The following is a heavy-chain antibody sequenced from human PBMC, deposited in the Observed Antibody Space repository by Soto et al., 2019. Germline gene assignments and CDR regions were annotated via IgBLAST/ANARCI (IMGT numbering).Heavy chain of an antibody. CDR3: ARQLERGGLPEGFEY. V-gene: IGHV4-4*02. CDR1: GDSISSSHW. D-gene: IGHD1-1*01. J-gene: IGHJ4*02. CDR2: IFHTGSI. Sequence: QVQLQESGPGLVEPSGTLSLTCAVSGDSISSSHWWSWVRQSPGRGLEWIGEIFHTGSIKYNPSLESRVTMSVDKSNNQLSLKLHSVTAADTAVYYCARQLERGGLPEGFEYWGLGTLATVSS.